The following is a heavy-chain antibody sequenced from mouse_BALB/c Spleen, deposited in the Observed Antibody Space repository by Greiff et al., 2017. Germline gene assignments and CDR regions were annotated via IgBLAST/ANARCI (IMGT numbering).Heavy chain of an antibody. CDR2: IYPGDGDT. CDR3: ARRYYYGSSYGAMDY. D-gene: IGHD1-1*01. Sequence: QVQLKQSGAELVRPGSSVKISCKASGYAFSSYWMNWVKQRPGQGLEWIGQIYPGDGDTNYNGKFKGKATLTADKSSSTAYMQLSSLTSEDSAVYFCARRYYYGSSYGAMDYWGQGTSVTVSS. V-gene: IGHV1-80*01. J-gene: IGHJ4*01. CDR1: GYAFSSYW.